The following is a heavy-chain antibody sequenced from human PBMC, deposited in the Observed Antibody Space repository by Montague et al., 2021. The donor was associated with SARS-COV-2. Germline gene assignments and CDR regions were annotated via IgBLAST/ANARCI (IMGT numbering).Heavy chain of an antibody. CDR1: GGSISSYY. V-gene: IGHV4-59*01. J-gene: IGHJ4*02. D-gene: IGHD3-3*01. CDR2: IYYSGST. Sequence: SETLSLTCTVSGGSISSYYWSWIRQPPGKGLEWIGYIYYSGSTNYNPSLKSRVTISVDTSKNQFSLKLSSVTAADTAVYYCARAPVAHITIFDLVTSFDYWGQGTLVTVSS. CDR3: ARAPVAHITIFDLVTSFDY.